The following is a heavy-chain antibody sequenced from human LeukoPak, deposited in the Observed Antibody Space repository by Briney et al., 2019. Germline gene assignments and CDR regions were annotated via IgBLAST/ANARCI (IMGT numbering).Heavy chain of an antibody. Sequence: PGGSLRLSCAASGFTFGSYAMSWVRQAPGKGLEWVSAISGSGGSTYYADSVKGRFTISRDNSKNTLYLQMSSLRAEDTAVYYCAKQLGYCSDGSCYFPYWGQGTLVTVSS. J-gene: IGHJ4*02. D-gene: IGHD2-15*01. CDR1: GFTFGSYA. CDR3: AKQLGYCSDGSCYFPY. V-gene: IGHV3-23*01. CDR2: ISGSGGST.